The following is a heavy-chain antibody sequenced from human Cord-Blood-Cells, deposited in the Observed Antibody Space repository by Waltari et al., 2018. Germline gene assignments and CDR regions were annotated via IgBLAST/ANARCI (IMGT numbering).Heavy chain of an antibody. CDR3: AREQRIVVVPAAPAWFDP. Sequence: QVQLVQSGAEVKKPGASVKVSCKASGYTFPGYYMHWLRQAPGHGLEWMGWINPNSGGTNYAQKFQGRVTMTRDTSISTAYMELSRLRSDDTAVYYCAREQRIVVVPAAPAWFDPWGQGTLVTVSS. CDR1: GYTFPGYY. CDR2: INPNSGGT. D-gene: IGHD2-2*01. V-gene: IGHV1-2*02. J-gene: IGHJ5*02.